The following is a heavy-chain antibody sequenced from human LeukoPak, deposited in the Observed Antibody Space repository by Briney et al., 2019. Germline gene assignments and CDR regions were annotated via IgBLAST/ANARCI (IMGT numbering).Heavy chain of an antibody. D-gene: IGHD5-18*01. J-gene: IGHJ4*02. CDR1: GGSISNYY. CDR3: ARFGHTYGLDY. CDR2: IYYSGST. Sequence: SETLSLTCTVSGGSISNYYWSWIRQPPGEGLECIGYIYYSGSTNYNPSLKSRVTISVDTSKNRFTLKLSSVTAADRAVYYCARFGHTYGLDYWGQGTLVTVSS. V-gene: IGHV4-59*08.